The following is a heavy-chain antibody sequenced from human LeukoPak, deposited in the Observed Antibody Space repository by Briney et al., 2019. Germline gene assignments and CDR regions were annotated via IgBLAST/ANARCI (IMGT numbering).Heavy chain of an antibody. D-gene: IGHD3-3*01. CDR1: GFTFSSYA. CDR3: AKERAYDFWSGYYNYYYGMDV. Sequence: PGGSLRLSCAASGFTFSSYAMSWVRQAPGKGLEWVSAISGSGGSTYYADSVKGRFTISRDNSKNTLYLQMNSLRAEDTAVYYCAKERAYDFWSGYYNYYYGMDVWGQGTTVTVSS. J-gene: IGHJ6*02. CDR2: ISGSGGST. V-gene: IGHV3-23*01.